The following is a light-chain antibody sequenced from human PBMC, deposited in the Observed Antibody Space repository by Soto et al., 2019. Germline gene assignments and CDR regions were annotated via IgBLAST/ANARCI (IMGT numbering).Light chain of an antibody. CDR3: SSYTSSSTYV. J-gene: IGLJ1*01. CDR2: EVS. CDR1: SSDVGGYNY. V-gene: IGLV2-14*01. Sequence: QSALTQPASVSGSPGQSITISCTETSSDVGGYNYVSWYQQHPGKAPKLMIYEVSNRPSGVSNRFSGSKSGNTASLTISGLQAEDEADYYCSSYTSSSTYVFGTGTKVTVL.